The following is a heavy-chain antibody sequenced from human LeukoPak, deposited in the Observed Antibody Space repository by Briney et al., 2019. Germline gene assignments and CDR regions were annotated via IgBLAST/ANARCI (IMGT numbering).Heavy chain of an antibody. Sequence: GESLKISCKGSGYSFTSYWIGWVRQMPGKGLEWLGIINPSGGSTSYAQKFQGRVTMTRDMSTSTVYMELTRLRSDDTAVYYCARGPHWDPHFDYWGRGTLVTVSS. CDR1: GYSFTSYW. CDR3: ARGPHWDPHFDY. D-gene: IGHD7-27*01. V-gene: IGHV1-46*01. J-gene: IGHJ4*02. CDR2: INPSGGST.